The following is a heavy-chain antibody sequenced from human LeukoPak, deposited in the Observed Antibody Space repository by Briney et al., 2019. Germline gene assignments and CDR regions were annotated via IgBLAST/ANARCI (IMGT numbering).Heavy chain of an antibody. V-gene: IGHV3-48*03. CDR1: GFTFSSYE. Sequence: GGSLRLSCAASGFTFSSYEMNWVRQAPGKGLEWVSYISSTGNTIYYADSVKGRFTISRDNSKNTLYLQMNSLRAEDTAVYYCAKLSSSVVPAALFDYWGQGTLVTVSS. CDR3: AKLSSSVVPAALFDY. D-gene: IGHD2-2*01. J-gene: IGHJ4*02. CDR2: ISSTGNTI.